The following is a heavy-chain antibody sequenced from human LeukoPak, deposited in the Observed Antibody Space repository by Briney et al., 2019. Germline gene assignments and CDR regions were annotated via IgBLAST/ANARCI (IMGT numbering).Heavy chain of an antibody. D-gene: IGHD5-18*01. CDR3: ARSRSGYSYDHAAFEI. CDR1: GGSISTYY. CDR2: IDYRGST. V-gene: IGHV4-59*01. J-gene: IGHJ3*02. Sequence: SQTLSLTCTVSGGSISTYYWSWIRQPPGKGLEWIAYIDYRGSTTYNPSLRSRVTISVDTSRNQFSLKLYSVTAADTAVYYCARSRSGYSYDHAAFEIWGQGTMVTVSS.